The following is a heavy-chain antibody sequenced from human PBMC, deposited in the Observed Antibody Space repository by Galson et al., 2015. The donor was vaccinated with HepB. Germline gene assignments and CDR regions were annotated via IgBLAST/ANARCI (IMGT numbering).Heavy chain of an antibody. D-gene: IGHD6-13*01. CDR3: AREAYSSSWYDY. J-gene: IGHJ4*02. CDR2: IYSGGST. Sequence: SLRLSCAASGFTVSSNYMSWVRQAPGKGLEWVSVIYSGGSTYYADSVKGRFTISRDNSKNTLYLQMNSLRAEDTAVYYCAREAYSSSWYDYWGQGTLVTVSS. V-gene: IGHV3-66*01. CDR1: GFTVSSNY.